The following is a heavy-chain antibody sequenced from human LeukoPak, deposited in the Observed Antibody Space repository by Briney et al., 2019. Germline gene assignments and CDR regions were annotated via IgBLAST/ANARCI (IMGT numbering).Heavy chain of an antibody. CDR1: GFTFDDYA. Sequence: PGGSLRLSCAASGFTFDDYAMPWVRQAPGKGLEWVSGISWNSGSIGYADSVKGRFTISRDNSKKTLYLQMNSLRAEDTAVYYCAKGGTYYYASGSPNPLYYWGQGTLVTVSS. J-gene: IGHJ4*02. D-gene: IGHD3-10*01. CDR2: ISWNSGSI. CDR3: AKGGTYYYASGSPNPLYY. V-gene: IGHV3-9*01.